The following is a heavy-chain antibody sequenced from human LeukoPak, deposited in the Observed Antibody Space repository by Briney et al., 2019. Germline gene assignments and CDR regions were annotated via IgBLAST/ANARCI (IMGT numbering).Heavy chain of an antibody. CDR1: AFIFSGHW. CDR3: SRGLGQPVDS. CDR2: IKEDGSVR. Sequence: GGSLRLSCEGSAFIFSGHWMNWVRQTPGKGLEWVASIKEDGSVRQYVDSVKGRFSISRDNAKNTLYLQMNSLAVEDTAVYYCSRGLGQPVDSWGQGTLVTVSS. D-gene: IGHD6-6*01. V-gene: IGHV3-7*01. J-gene: IGHJ4*02.